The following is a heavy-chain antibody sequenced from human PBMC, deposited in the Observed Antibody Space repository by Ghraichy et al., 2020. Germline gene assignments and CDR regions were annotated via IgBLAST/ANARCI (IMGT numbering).Heavy chain of an antibody. J-gene: IGHJ3*01. D-gene: IGHD4-23*01. CDR3: AKEDYGGNSAVDDCIDV. CDR1: GFTLSIYS. V-gene: IGHV3-30*02. CDR2: IRSDASSK. Sequence: GGSLRLSCAVSGFTLSIYSMHWVRQAPGKGLDWVAFIRSDASSKRYSDSVEGRFSISRDSSKNTLYLQMNSLRSEDTAVYYCAKEDYGGNSAVDDCIDVWGQGRMVTVAS.